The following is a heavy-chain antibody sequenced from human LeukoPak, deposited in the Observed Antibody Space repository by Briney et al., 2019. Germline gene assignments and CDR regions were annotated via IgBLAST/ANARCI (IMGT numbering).Heavy chain of an antibody. J-gene: IGHJ6*03. CDR1: AGSLSGFY. V-gene: IGHV4-34*01. CDR3: ARGGGLQWRGGFRRRYSYFYMDV. CDR2: INDSGST. D-gene: IGHD6-19*01. Sequence: PLETLSLTCDVYAGSLSGFYWIWIRQSPGTGLQWIGEINDSGSTNYNPSLKSRVTISLDTSKSQLSLKVTSVTAADTAVYFCARGGGLQWRGGFRRRYSYFYMDVWGKGTTVTVS.